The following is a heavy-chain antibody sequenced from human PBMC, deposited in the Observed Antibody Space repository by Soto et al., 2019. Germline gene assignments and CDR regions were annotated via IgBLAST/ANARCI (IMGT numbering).Heavy chain of an antibody. Sequence: PSETLSLTCTVSGGSISSSSYYWGWIRQPPGKGLEWIGSIYYSGSTYYNPSLKSRVTISVDTSKNQFSLKLSSVTAADTAVYYCARLPRWLPHNDYWGQGTLVTVSS. CDR2: IYYSGST. CDR1: GGSISSSSYY. CDR3: ARLPRWLPHNDY. V-gene: IGHV4-39*01. D-gene: IGHD5-12*01. J-gene: IGHJ4*02.